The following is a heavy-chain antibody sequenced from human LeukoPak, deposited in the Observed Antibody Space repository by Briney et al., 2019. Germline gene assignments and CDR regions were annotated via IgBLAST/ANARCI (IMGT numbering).Heavy chain of an antibody. Sequence: GGSLRLSCAASGFTFSNYWMHWVRQAPGKGLVWVSRINSDGINTSYADSVKGRFTISRDNSKNTLYLQMNSLRAEDTAVYYCANRLYYYGSGTPFDYWGQGTLVTVSS. D-gene: IGHD3-10*01. CDR1: GFTFSNYW. CDR2: INSDGINT. CDR3: ANRLYYYGSGTPFDY. J-gene: IGHJ4*02. V-gene: IGHV3-74*01.